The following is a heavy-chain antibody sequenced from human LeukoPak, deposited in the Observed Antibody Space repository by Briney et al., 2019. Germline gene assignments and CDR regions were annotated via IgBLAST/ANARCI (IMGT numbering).Heavy chain of an antibody. J-gene: IGHJ4*02. D-gene: IGHD6-19*01. Sequence: GGSLRLSCVASGFTFSSYGIHWVRQAPGKGLEWVAVISNDGSNKYYADSVKGRFTISRDNAKNTLYLQMNSLRAEDTAVYYCARAVGYSSGWYDYWGQGTLVTVSS. CDR1: GFTFSSYG. V-gene: IGHV3-30*03. CDR2: ISNDGSNK. CDR3: ARAVGYSSGWYDY.